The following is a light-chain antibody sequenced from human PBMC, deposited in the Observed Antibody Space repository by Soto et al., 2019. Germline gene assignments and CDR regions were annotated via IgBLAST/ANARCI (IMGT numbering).Light chain of an antibody. V-gene: IGKV3-20*01. CDR2: GVS. CDR3: QQYHSNPELT. CDR1: QSVSSSY. J-gene: IGKJ4*01. Sequence: EIVLTQSPGTLSLSPGERATLSCRASQSVSSSYLAWYQQKPGQTPRLLIHGVSSRATGIPDRFSGSGSGTDFTLTISNLQAEDVAVYHCQQYHSNPELTFGGGTKGDIK.